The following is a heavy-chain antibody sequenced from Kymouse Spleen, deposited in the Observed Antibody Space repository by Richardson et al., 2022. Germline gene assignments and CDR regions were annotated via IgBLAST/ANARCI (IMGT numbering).Heavy chain of an antibody. CDR3: AREDYTMVRGVIPHNWFDP. CDR2: INPSGGST. Sequence: QVQLVQSGAEVKKPGASVKVSCKASGYTFTSYYMHWVRQAPGQGLEWMGIINPSGGSTSYAQKFQGRVTMTRDTSTSTVYMELSSLRSEDTAVYYCAREDYTMVRGVIPHNWFDPWGQGTLVTVSS. J-gene: IGHJ5*02. D-gene: IGHD3-10*01. CDR1: GYTFTSYY. V-gene: IGHV1-46*03.